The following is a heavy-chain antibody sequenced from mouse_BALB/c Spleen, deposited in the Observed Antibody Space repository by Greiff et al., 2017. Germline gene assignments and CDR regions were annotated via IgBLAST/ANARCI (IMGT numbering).Heavy chain of an antibody. Sequence: LVESGPELVKPGASVKISCKASGYSFTGYFMNWVMQSHGKSLEWIGRINPYNGDTFYNQKFKGKATLTVDKSSSTAHMELRSLASEDSAVYYCARATVVEEFAYWGQGTLVTVSA. CDR2: INPYNGDT. J-gene: IGHJ3*01. CDR3: ARATVVEEFAY. CDR1: GYSFTGYF. D-gene: IGHD1-1*01. V-gene: IGHV1-20*02.